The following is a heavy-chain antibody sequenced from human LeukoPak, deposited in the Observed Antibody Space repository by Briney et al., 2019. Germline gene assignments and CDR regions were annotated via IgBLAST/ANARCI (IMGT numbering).Heavy chain of an antibody. CDR2: IYYSGST. CDR1: GGSISSYY. CDR3: ARDVREGYYDSSGYYTDY. V-gene: IGHV4-59*01. Sequence: PSETLSLTCTVSGGSISSYYWSWLRQPPGKGLEWIGYIYYSGSTNYNPSLKSRVTLSVDTSKNQFSLKLSSVTAADTAVYYCARDVREGYYDSSGYYTDYWGQGTLVTVSS. D-gene: IGHD3-22*01. J-gene: IGHJ4*02.